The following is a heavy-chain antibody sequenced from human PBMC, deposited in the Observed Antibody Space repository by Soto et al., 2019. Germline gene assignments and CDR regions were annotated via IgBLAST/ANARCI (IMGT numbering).Heavy chain of an antibody. Sequence: PSETLAVTCTFSVGSISIRNYDWAWIRQPPGKGLEWIGNIYYTEGTYYNPSLKSRVTISVDTSKNQVSLKLFSVTAADTAIYYCVSAAKWELLFDYWGQGTMVTVSS. CDR1: VGSISIRNYD. D-gene: IGHD1-26*01. V-gene: IGHV4-39*01. J-gene: IGHJ4*02. CDR2: IYYTEGT. CDR3: VSAAKWELLFDY.